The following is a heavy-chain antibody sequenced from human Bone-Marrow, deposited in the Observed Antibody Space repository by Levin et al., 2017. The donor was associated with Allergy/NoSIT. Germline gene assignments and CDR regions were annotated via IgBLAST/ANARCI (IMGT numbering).Heavy chain of an antibody. J-gene: IGHJ6*03. CDR3: ARSHDSRYYYYYMDV. CDR1: GFTFSSYA. V-gene: IGHV3-30*03. CDR2: ISYDGNTK. D-gene: IGHD3-22*01. Sequence: PGGSLRLSCDASGFTFSSYAMHWVRQAPGKGLEGVAVISYDGNTKYYADSLEGRFTISRDNSKNTLYLQMNSLRAEDTAQYFCARSHDSRYYYYYMDVWGKGTTVTVSS.